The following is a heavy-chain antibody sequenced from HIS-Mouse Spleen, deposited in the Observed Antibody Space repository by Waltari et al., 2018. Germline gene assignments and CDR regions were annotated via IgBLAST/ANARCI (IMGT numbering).Heavy chain of an antibody. CDR3: ANREGLLGSGSPDAFDI. J-gene: IGHJ3*02. CDR1: GFTFSSYA. V-gene: IGHV3-23*01. CDR2: ISGSGGST. D-gene: IGHD3-10*02. Sequence: EVQLLESGGGLVQPGGSLRLSCAASGFTFSSYAMSWVRQAPGKGLEWVSAISGSGGSTYYADSVKGRFTISRDNSKNTLYLQMNSLRAEDTAVYYCANREGLLGSGSPDAFDIWGQGTMVTVSS.